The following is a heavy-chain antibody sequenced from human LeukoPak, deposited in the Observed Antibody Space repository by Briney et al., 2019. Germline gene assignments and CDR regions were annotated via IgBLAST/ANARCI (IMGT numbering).Heavy chain of an antibody. J-gene: IGHJ4*02. Sequence: GASVKVSCKASGGTFSSYAISWVRQAPGQGLEWMAWINPANGNTKYSQKFQGRVTTTSDTSANTAYMELSSLSSEDAAVYYCARPMGSGWATFDYWGQGTLVTVSS. V-gene: IGHV1-3*01. CDR1: GGTFSSYA. D-gene: IGHD6-19*01. CDR3: ARPMGSGWATFDY. CDR2: INPANGNT.